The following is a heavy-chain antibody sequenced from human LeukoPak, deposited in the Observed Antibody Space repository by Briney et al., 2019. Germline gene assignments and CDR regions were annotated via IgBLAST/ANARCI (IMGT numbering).Heavy chain of an antibody. V-gene: IGHV3-30*03. CDR1: GFTFSNYV. CDR2: ISYDGRNK. Sequence: PGGSLRLSCAASGFTFSNYVMHWVRQAPGKGVGWVASISYDGRNKYYADSVKGRFTISRDNSKNTLYLQMSSLKGEDTAVYYCARDGPAVIFFGYFEYWGQGTLVTVSS. J-gene: IGHJ4*02. CDR3: ARDGPAVIFFGYFEY. D-gene: IGHD2-21*01.